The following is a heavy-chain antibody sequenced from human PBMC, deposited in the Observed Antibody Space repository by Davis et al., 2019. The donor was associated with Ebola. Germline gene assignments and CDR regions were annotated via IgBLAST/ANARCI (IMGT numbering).Heavy chain of an antibody. D-gene: IGHD6-6*01. CDR1: GFTVRNYH. CDR2: HYRGGPT. Sequence: GESLTISCAASGFTVRNYHISWVRQAPGTGLEWVSVHYRGGPTYYADSVKGRFTISRDNSKNTLYLQMNSLRAEDTAVYYCAKESMPLTSIAALIDYWGQGTLVTVSS. CDR3: AKESMPLTSIAALIDY. J-gene: IGHJ4*02. V-gene: IGHV3-53*01.